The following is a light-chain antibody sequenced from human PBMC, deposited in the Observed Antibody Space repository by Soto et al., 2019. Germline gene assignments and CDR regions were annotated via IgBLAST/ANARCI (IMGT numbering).Light chain of an antibody. CDR1: TGAVTSGHY. CDR3: LLSYGGARRV. J-gene: IGLJ3*02. CDR2: DTS. V-gene: IGLV7-46*01. Sequence: QAVVTQEPSLTVSPGGTVTLTCGSSTGAVTSGHYPYWFQQKPGQAPRTLIYDTSNKHSWTPARFSGSLLGGKAALTLAGAQSDYEAEYYCLLSYGGARRVFGGGTKLTVL.